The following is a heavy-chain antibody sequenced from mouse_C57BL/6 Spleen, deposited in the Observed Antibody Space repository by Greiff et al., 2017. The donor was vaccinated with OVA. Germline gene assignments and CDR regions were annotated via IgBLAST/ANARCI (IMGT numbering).Heavy chain of an antibody. V-gene: IGHV5-17*01. D-gene: IGHD1-1*01. J-gene: IGHJ4*01. CDR2: ISSGSSTI. CDR3: AGTTGGGAMDY. Sequence: EVQLVESGGGLVKPGGSLKLSCAASGFTFSDYGMHWVRQAPEKGLEWVAYISSGSSTIYYADTVKGRFTISRDNAKNTLFLQMTSLRSEDTAMYYCAGTTGGGAMDYWGQGTSVTVSS. CDR1: GFTFSDYG.